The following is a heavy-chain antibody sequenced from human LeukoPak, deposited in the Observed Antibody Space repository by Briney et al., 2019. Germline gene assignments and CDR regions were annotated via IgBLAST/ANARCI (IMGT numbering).Heavy chain of an antibody. J-gene: IGHJ4*02. Sequence: GGSLRLSCAASGFTFSIYCMHWVRQAPGKGLEWVAVIWYDGSNKYYADSVKSRFPISRDNSKKPLYLKMNSLRAEETAVYYCASAYSSGWYSLDYWGQGPLVTVSS. CDR1: GFTFSIYC. V-gene: IGHV3-33*01. D-gene: IGHD6-19*01. CDR3: ASAYSSGWYSLDY. CDR2: IWYDGSNK.